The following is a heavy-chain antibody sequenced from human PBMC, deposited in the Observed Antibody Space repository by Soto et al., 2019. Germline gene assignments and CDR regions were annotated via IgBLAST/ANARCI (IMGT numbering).Heavy chain of an antibody. Sequence: QAQLQVSGPGLVKPAESLSLICNVSGVPITDSYWSWIRQSPGKGLEWIGRVHAGGSFNYNPSLRRRAAISVDTSKSQASLRLTSVTAADTAVYFCARENTPEMTRGWFAPWGQGTLVTVSS. J-gene: IGHJ5*02. CDR3: ARENTPEMTRGWFAP. CDR1: GVPITDSY. V-gene: IGHV4-4*07. CDR2: VHAGGSF. D-gene: IGHD3-10*01.